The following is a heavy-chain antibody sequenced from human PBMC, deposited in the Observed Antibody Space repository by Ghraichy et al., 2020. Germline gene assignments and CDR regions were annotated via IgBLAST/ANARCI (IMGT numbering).Heavy chain of an antibody. Sequence: GESLNISCAASGFTFSSYAMSWVRQAPGKGLEWVSAISGSGGSTYYADSVKGRFTISRDNSKNTLYLQMNSLRAEDTAVYYCAKDGLEWLLSSYYYYGMDVWGQGTTVTVSS. CDR1: GFTFSSYA. D-gene: IGHD3-3*01. CDR2: ISGSGGST. V-gene: IGHV3-23*01. CDR3: AKDGLEWLLSSYYYYGMDV. J-gene: IGHJ6*02.